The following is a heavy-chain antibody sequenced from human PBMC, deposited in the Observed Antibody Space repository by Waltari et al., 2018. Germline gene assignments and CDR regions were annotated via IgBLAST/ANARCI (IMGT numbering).Heavy chain of an antibody. Sequence: EVQLEESGGGLVQPGGSLRLSCAASGFTFSRYGMGWVRQVPGKWLEWVANIKQDGSEKNYVDSVKGRFTISRDNAKNSLYLQMNSLTAEDTALFYCARAPEGSSHFDYWGQGTLVAVSS. V-gene: IGHV3-7*01. J-gene: IGHJ4*02. CDR3: ARAPEGSSHFDY. D-gene: IGHD1-26*01. CDR2: IKQDGSEK. CDR1: GFTFSRYG.